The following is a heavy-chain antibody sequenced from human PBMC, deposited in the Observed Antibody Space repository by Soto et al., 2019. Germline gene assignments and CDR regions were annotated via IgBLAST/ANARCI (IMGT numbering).Heavy chain of an antibody. D-gene: IGHD2-8*02. V-gene: IGHV4-4*02. J-gene: IGHJ6*04. CDR1: GGSISSSNW. Sequence: QVQLQESGPGLVKPSGTLSVTCAVSGGSISSSNWWNWVRQPPGKGLEWIGEIYHSGSTNYNPSLRSRVTISLDKSKNQFSMRVKSVTAADTAEYYCARAWRYVDSYCSGVMDVWGKGPTVTFSS. CDR3: ARAWRYVDSYCSGVMDV. CDR2: IYHSGST.